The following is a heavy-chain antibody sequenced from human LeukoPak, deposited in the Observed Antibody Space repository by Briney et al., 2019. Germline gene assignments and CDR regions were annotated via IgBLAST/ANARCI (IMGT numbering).Heavy chain of an antibody. D-gene: IGHD6-19*01. CDR3: TRAVAGHPD. CDR2: INHSGYT. Sequence: SETLSLTCAVSGVPFSNYYWSWVRQSPRQGLEWIGEINHSGYTNYNPSLKSRVTMSIDTSKNQFSLKLTSVTVADAGVYYCTRAVAGHPDWGQGTLVTVSS. CDR1: GVPFSNYY. V-gene: IGHV4-34*01. J-gene: IGHJ4*02.